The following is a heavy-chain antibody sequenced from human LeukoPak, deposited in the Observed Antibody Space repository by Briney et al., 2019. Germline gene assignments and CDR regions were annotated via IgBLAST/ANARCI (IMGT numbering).Heavy chain of an antibody. CDR3: ATGYYEPFEK. CDR2: ISDTGTT. CDR1: GGSISGYY. V-gene: IGHV4-59*01. D-gene: IGHD3-22*01. Sequence: SETLSLTCTVSGGSISGYYWNWIRQPPGKGPEWIGCISDTGTTKYNPTFKSRVTISVDTSKNQFSLKLTSVTAADTAVYFCATGYYEPFEKWGQGNLVSVSS. J-gene: IGHJ4*02.